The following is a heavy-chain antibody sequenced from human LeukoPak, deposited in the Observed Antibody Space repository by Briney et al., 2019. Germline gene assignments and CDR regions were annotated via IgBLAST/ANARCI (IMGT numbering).Heavy chain of an antibody. D-gene: IGHD6-13*01. CDR2: IYYSGST. J-gene: IGHJ5*02. Sequence: PSETLSPTCTVSGGSISSSSYYWGWIRQPPGKGLEWIGSIYYSGSTYYNPSLKSRVTISVDTSKNQFSLKLSFVTAADTAVYYCARDGYSSSWYWFDPWGQGTLVTVSS. V-gene: IGHV4-39*07. CDR1: GGSISSSSYY. CDR3: ARDGYSSSWYWFDP.